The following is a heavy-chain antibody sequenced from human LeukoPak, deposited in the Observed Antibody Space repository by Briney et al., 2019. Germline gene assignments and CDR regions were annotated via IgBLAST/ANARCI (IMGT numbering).Heavy chain of an antibody. D-gene: IGHD3-22*01. CDR2: IYTSGST. CDR3: ARDRNYYDSSGYYYL. Sequence: SETLSLTCTVSGGSISSGSYYWSWIRQPAGKGLEWIGRIYTSGSTNYNPSLKSRVTISVDTSKNQFSLKLSSVTAADTAVYYCARDRNYYDSSGYYYLWGQGTLVTVSS. CDR1: GGSISSGSYY. J-gene: IGHJ4*02. V-gene: IGHV4-61*02.